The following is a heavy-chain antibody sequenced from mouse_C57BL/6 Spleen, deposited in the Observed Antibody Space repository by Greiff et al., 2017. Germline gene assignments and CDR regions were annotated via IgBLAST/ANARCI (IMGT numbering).Heavy chain of an antibody. J-gene: IGHJ4*01. CDR1: GFNIKDDY. Sequence: VQLQQSGAELVRPGASVKLSCTASGFNIKDDYMHWVKQRPEQGLEWIGWIDPENGDTEYASKFQGKATITADTSSNTAYLQLSSLTSEDSAVYYCRIYYARDYWGQGTSVTVSS. CDR2: IDPENGDT. CDR3: RIYYARDY. V-gene: IGHV14-4*01.